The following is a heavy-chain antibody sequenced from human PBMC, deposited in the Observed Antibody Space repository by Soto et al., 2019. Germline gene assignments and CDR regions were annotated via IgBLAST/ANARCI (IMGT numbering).Heavy chain of an antibody. V-gene: IGHV3-23*01. D-gene: IGHD2-21*01. CDR1: RFTFSSYA. J-gene: IGHJ4*02. CDR2: ISDSGGGT. Sequence: EVQLLESGGGLVQPGGSLRLSCAASRFTFSSYAMSWVRQAPGKGLEWVSGISDSGGGTYYADSVKGRFTISRDNSKNKLYLQMNSLRAEDTAVYYCAKVGGNWDYFDYWGQGTLVTVSS. CDR3: AKVGGNWDYFDY.